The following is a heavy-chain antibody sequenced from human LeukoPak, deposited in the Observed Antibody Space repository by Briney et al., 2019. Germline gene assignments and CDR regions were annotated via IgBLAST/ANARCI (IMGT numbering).Heavy chain of an antibody. CDR2: IYYSGST. V-gene: IGHV4-39*01. J-gene: IGHJ4*02. D-gene: IGHD2/OR15-2a*01. Sequence: SETLSLTCTVSGGSISSGSYYWGWIRQPPGKGLEWIGSIYYSGSTYYNPSLKSRVTISVDTSKNQFSLKLSSVTAADTAVYYCARHAGKFYPFDYWGQGTLVTVSS. CDR3: ARHAGKFYPFDY. CDR1: GGSISSGSYY.